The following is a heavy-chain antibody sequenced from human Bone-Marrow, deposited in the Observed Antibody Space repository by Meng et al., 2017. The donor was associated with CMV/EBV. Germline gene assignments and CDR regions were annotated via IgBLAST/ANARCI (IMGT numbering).Heavy chain of an antibody. V-gene: IGHV3-66*02. CDR2: IYSDGSS. J-gene: IGHJ3*02. CDR3: ARDQSRSTWDAFDI. CDR1: GFTVSSNY. Sequence: GESLKISCAASGFTVSSNYMSWVRQAPGKGLEWVSVIYSDGSSYYADSVKGRFTISRDNSKNTLYLQMNSLRAEDTAVYYCARDQSRSTWDAFDIWGQGTMVTVSS. D-gene: IGHD6-13*01.